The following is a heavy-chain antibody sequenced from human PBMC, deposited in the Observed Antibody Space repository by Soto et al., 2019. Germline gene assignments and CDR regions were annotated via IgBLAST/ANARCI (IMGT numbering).Heavy chain of an antibody. J-gene: IGHJ4*02. D-gene: IGHD6-13*01. V-gene: IGHV3-21*01. CDR3: ARGSRRTFDY. Sequence: EVQLVESGGGLVKPGGSLRLSCAASGFTFSDFTMNWVRQAPGKELQWVSSISSGGSFISYADSVRGRFTISRDNAKNSLYLQVDSLRAEDTAVFFCARGSRRTFDYWGQGTLVTVSS. CDR1: GFTFSDFT. CDR2: ISSGGSFI.